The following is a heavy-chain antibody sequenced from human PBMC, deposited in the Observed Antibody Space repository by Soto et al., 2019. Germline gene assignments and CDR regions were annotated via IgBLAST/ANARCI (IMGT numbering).Heavy chain of an antibody. Sequence: LSLTCAVYGGSFSGYYWSWIRQPPGKGLEWIGEINHSGSTNYNPSLKSRVTISVDTSKNQFSLKLSSVTAADTAVYYCERGGNYYYGMDVWGQGTTVTVSS. CDR2: INHSGST. CDR1: GGSFSGYY. V-gene: IGHV4-34*01. J-gene: IGHJ6*02. D-gene: IGHD3-10*01. CDR3: ERGGNYYYGMDV.